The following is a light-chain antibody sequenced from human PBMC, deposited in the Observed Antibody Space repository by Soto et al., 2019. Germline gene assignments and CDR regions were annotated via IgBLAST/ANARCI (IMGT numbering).Light chain of an antibody. CDR1: SSDVGGYNY. J-gene: IGLJ1*01. V-gene: IGLV2-14*01. CDR3: SSYTSSSTLYV. CDR2: EVS. Sequence: ALTQPASVSRSPGQSITISCTGTSSDVGGYNYVSWYQQHPGKAPKLMIYEVSNRPSGVSNRFSGSKSGNTASLTISGLQAEDEADYYCSSYTSSSTLYVFGTGTKVTVL.